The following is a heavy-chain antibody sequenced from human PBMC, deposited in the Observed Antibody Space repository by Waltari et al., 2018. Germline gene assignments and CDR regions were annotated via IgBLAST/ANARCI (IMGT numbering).Heavy chain of an antibody. V-gene: IGHV3-33*06. CDR1: GFTFSSYG. J-gene: IGHJ4*02. Sequence: QVQLVESGGGVVQPGRSLRLSCAASGFTFSSYGMHWVRQAPGKGLEWVAVIWYDGSNKYYADSVKGRFTISRDNSKNTLYLQMNSLRAEDTAVYYCAKDRYGSGAPRYYFDYWGQGTLVTVSS. CDR3: AKDRYGSGAPRYYFDY. CDR2: IWYDGSNK. D-gene: IGHD3-10*01.